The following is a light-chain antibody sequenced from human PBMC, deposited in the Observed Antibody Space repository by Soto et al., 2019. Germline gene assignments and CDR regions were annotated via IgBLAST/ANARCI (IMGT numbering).Light chain of an antibody. CDR3: LQDFTYPRT. J-gene: IGKJ1*01. CDR2: SAS. Sequence: AIPMTQSPSSVSASVGDRVTITCRASQGIRNELGWYQQKPGKAPKLLIYSASSLQSGVPSRFSGSGSGTDFILTISGLQPDDFATYFCLQDFTYPRTFGQGTKVDIK. CDR1: QGIRNE. V-gene: IGKV1-6*01.